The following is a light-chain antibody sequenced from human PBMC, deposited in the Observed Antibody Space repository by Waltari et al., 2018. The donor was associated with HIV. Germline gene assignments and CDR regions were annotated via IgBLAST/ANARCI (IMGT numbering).Light chain of an antibody. V-gene: IGKV3-15*01. CDR1: QSISSN. CDR3: QHYNNWPPWT. CDR2: GAS. J-gene: IGKJ1*01. Sequence: EVVLTQSPATLSVSPGERATLSCRASQSISSNLAWYQQKPGQAPRLLIYGASTRATGIPARFSGSGSVTEFTLTISSLQSEDFALYYCQHYNNWPPWTFGQGTKLEIK.